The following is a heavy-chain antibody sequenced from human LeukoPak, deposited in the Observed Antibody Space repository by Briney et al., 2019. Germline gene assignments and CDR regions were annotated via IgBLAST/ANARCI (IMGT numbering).Heavy chain of an antibody. D-gene: IGHD5-18*01. CDR2: IIPIFGTA. Sequence: SVKVSCKASGGTFSSYAISWVRQAPGQGLEWMGGIIPIFGTANYAQKFQGRVTITADESTSTAYMELSSLRSEDTAVYYCAREIGPIQLHLWGSAFDYWGQGTLVTVSS. V-gene: IGHV1-69*13. J-gene: IGHJ4*02. CDR3: AREIGPIQLHLWGSAFDY. CDR1: GGTFSSYA.